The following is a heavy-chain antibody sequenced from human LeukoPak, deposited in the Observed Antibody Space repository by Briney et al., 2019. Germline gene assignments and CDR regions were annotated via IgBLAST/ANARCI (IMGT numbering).Heavy chain of an antibody. V-gene: IGHV4-31*03. CDR3: ARVSRGVIGY. J-gene: IGHJ4*02. D-gene: IGHD3-10*01. CDR2: IYYSGST. CDR1: GGSISSGGYY. Sequence: SETLSLTCTVSGGSISSGGYYWSWIRQHPGKGLEWIGYIYYSGSTYYNPSLKSRVTISVDTSKNQFSLKLSSVTAADTAVYYCARVSRGVIGYWGQGTLVTVSS.